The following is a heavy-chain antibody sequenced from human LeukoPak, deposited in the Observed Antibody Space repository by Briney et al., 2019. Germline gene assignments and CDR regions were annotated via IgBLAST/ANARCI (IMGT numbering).Heavy chain of an antibody. CDR1: GFTFNSYW. CDR3: AREITIFGVVQSNYFDY. Sequence: GVSLRLSCAASGFTFNSYWMSWVRQAPGKGLEWVANIKQDGSVRYYVDSVKGRFTISRDNAENALYLQMNSLRAEDTAVYYCAREITIFGVVQSNYFDYWGQGTLVTVSS. D-gene: IGHD3-3*01. V-gene: IGHV3-7*01. J-gene: IGHJ4*02. CDR2: IKQDGSVR.